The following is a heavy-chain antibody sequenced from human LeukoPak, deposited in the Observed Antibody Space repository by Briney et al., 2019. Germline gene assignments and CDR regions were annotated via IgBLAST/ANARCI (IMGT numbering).Heavy chain of an antibody. J-gene: IGHJ5*02. D-gene: IGHD1-7*01. CDR3: ARRVELRPTHNWFDP. Sequence: SETLSLTCTVSGGSISSYYWSRIRQPPGKGLEWIGYIYYSGSTNYNPSLKSRVTISVDTSKNQYSLKLSSVTAADTAVYYCARRVELRPTHNWFDPWGQGTLVTVSS. CDR1: GGSISSYY. V-gene: IGHV4-59*01. CDR2: IYYSGST.